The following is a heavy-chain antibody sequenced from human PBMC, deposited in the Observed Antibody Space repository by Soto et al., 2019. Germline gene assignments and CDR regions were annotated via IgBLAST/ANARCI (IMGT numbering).Heavy chain of an antibody. V-gene: IGHV3-7*01. J-gene: IGHJ4*02. CDR1: GFTFSSFW. Sequence: EVQLVESGGGLVQPGGSLRLSCAGSGFTFSSFWMIWVRQAPGKGLEWVANIKEDGSEKTYVDAVKGRFTVSRDNAKNSRYLQMNSLRAEDAAVYYCARDSDSGYSQDCWGQGTLVTVSS. CDR3: ARDSDSGYSQDC. D-gene: IGHD5-18*01. CDR2: IKEDGSEK.